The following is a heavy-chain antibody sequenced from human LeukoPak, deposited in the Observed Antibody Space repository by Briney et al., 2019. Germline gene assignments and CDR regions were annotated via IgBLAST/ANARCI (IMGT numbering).Heavy chain of an antibody. Sequence: SETLSLTCTVSGGSISSYYWSWIRQPPGKGLEWIGYIYYSGSTNYNPSLKSRVTISVDTSKNQFSLKLSSVTAADTAVYYCARHRAIVATPFDYWGQGTLVTVSS. CDR1: GGSISSYY. J-gene: IGHJ4*02. V-gene: IGHV4-59*08. CDR3: ARHRAIVATPFDY. CDR2: IYYSGST. D-gene: IGHD5-12*01.